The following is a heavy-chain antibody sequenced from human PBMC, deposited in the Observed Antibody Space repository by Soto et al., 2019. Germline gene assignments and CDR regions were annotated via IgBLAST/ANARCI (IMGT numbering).Heavy chain of an antibody. V-gene: IGHV4-34*01. CDR1: GGSFSGYY. CDR3: ASQTTLYYYGMDV. CDR2: INHSGST. Sequence: TSQTLSLTCAVYGGSFSGYYWNWLRQPPGKGLEWIGEINHSGSTNYNPALKSRVTISVDTSKNQFSLKLHTVTAADTAVYYCASQTTLYYYGMDVWGQGTTVTVSS. J-gene: IGHJ6*02. D-gene: IGHD1-7*01.